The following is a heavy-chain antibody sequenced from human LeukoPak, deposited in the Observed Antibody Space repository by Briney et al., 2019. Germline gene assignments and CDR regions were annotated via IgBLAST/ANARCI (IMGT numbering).Heavy chain of an antibody. J-gene: IGHJ6*03. V-gene: IGHV4-39*01. CDR2: IYYSGTT. Sequence: RSETLSLTCSVSGGSISSSSYYWNWIRQPPGKGLEWVRSIYYSGTTYYNSSLKSRVTISEDTSKNRFSLMLTSVTAADTAVYYCARQVSDYFYYYIDVWGEGTTVIVSS. CDR3: ARQVSDYFYYYIDV. CDR1: GGSISSSSYY.